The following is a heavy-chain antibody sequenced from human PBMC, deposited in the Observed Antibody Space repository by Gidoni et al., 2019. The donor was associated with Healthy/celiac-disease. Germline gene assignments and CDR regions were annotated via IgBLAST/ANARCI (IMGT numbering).Heavy chain of an antibody. Sequence: EVQLVQSGEEVKKPGESLKTSCKGSGYIFTSYWIGWLRQMQGKDMELMGIIYPVYSDTRYSPSFQGLVTISADKSISTAYLQWSSLKASDTAMYYCASSVSYYYGSGSYDYWGQGTLVTVSS. CDR1: GYIFTSYW. V-gene: IGHV5-51*01. CDR3: ASSVSYYYGSGSYDY. J-gene: IGHJ4*02. CDR2: IYPVYSDT. D-gene: IGHD3-10*01.